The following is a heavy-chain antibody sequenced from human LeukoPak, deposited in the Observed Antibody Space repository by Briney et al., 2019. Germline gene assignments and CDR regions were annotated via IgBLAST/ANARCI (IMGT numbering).Heavy chain of an antibody. CDR3: ARVITTGWEGDYFDD. Sequence: SETLSLTCTVSGGSISSGSYYWSWIRQPAGKGLEWIGRIYTSGSTNYNPSLKSRVTISVDTSKNQFSLKMSSVVAADTAVYYCARVITTGWEGDYFDDWGQGTLVTVSS. J-gene: IGHJ4*02. V-gene: IGHV4-61*02. CDR2: IYTSGST. CDR1: GGSISSGSYY. D-gene: IGHD3-22*01.